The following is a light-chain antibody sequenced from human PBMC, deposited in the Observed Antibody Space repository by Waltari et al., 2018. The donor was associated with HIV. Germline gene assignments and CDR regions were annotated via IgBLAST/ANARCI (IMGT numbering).Light chain of an antibody. CDR1: QDISNY. CDR3: QQYDNLPTWT. Sequence: DIQMTQSPSSLSASVGGRVTFPCQANQDISNYLNWYQQKPGKAPKRLIYYASNLDTGVPSRFSGSGSATDFTFTISSLQPEDIATYYCQQYDNLPTWTFGQGTKVEIK. V-gene: IGKV1-33*01. CDR2: YAS. J-gene: IGKJ1*01.